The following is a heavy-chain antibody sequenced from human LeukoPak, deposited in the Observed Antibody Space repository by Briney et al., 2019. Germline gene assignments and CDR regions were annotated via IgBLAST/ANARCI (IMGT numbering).Heavy chain of an antibody. CDR3: ARDGWELLPDY. V-gene: IGHV3-21*01. D-gene: IGHD1-26*01. CDR2: ISSSSSYI. Sequence: AGGSLRLSCAASGFTFSSYSMNWVRQAPGKGLEWVSSISSSSSYIYYADSVKGRFTISRDNAKNSLYLQMNSLRAEDTAVYYCARDGWELLPDYWGQGTLVTVSS. J-gene: IGHJ4*02. CDR1: GFTFSSYS.